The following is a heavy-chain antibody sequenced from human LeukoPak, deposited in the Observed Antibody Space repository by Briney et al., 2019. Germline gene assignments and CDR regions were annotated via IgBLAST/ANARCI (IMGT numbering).Heavy chain of an antibody. V-gene: IGHV1-8*02. Sequence: ASVKVSCKASGYTFTSYGINWVRQATGQGLEWMGWMNPNSGNTGYAQKFQGRVTMTRNTSISTAYMELSSLRSEDTAVYYCARGHSVYYYDSSGSDYWGQGTLVTVSS. J-gene: IGHJ4*02. CDR2: MNPNSGNT. CDR3: ARGHSVYYYDSSGSDY. CDR1: GYTFTSYG. D-gene: IGHD3-22*01.